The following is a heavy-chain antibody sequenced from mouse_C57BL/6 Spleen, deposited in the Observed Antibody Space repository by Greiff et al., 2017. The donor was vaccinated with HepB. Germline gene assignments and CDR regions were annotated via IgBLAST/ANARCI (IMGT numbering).Heavy chain of an antibody. V-gene: IGHV1-15*01. Sequence: QVQLKESGAELVRPGASVTLSCKASGYTFTDYEMHWVKQTPVHGLEWIGAIDPETGGTAYNQKFKGKAILTADKSSSTAYMGLRSLTSEDSAVYYCTTGTDFDYWGQGTTLTVSS. D-gene: IGHD4-1*01. CDR2: IDPETGGT. CDR1: GYTFTDYE. J-gene: IGHJ2*01. CDR3: TTGTDFDY.